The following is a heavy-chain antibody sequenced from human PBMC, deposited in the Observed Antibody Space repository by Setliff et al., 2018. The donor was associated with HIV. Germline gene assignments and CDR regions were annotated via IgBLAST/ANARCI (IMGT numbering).Heavy chain of an antibody. CDR1: GGSISSSSYY. CDR3: ATQTGFYNSHWYDY. J-gene: IGHJ4*02. Sequence: ETLSLTCTVSGGSISSSSYYWGWLRRAPGRGLEWVANIKQDGSDMHYIESVKGRFTIFRDNAKNSVFLQMNSLRAEDTGVYYCATQTGFYNSHWYDYWGQGTMVTVSS. CDR2: IKQDGSDM. V-gene: IGHV3-7*01. D-gene: IGHD6-13*01.